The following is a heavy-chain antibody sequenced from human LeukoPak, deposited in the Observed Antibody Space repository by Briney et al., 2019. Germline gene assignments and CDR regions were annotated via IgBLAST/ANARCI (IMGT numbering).Heavy chain of an antibody. D-gene: IGHD3-22*01. CDR3: ARESGSHYYYGMDV. CDR2: IYYSGST. Sequence: SETLSLTCTVSGGSISSSSYYWSWIRQPPGKGLEWIGYIYYSGSTNYNPSLKSRVTISVDTSKNQFSLKLSSVTAADTAVYYCARESGSHYYYGMDVWGQGTTVTVSS. CDR1: GGSISSSSYY. J-gene: IGHJ6*02. V-gene: IGHV4-61*05.